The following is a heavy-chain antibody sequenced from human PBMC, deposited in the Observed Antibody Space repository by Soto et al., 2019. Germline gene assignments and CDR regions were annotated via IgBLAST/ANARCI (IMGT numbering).Heavy chain of an antibody. D-gene: IGHD3-10*01. CDR2: ISGSTGKT. Sequence: GGSLRLSCAASGFTFRTYAMSWVRQAPGKGLEWVSVISGSTGKTYYADSVKGRFAISRDNSKNTLSLQMNSLRGEDTAVYFCAKNRGSGSPYYYNMEVWGQGTMVTVSS. CDR3: AKNRGSGSPYYYNMEV. CDR1: GFTFRTYA. V-gene: IGHV3-23*01. J-gene: IGHJ6*02.